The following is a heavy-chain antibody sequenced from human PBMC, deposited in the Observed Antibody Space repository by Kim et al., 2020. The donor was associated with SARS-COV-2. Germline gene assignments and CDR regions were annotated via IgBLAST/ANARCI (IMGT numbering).Heavy chain of an antibody. CDR3: ASQDRIAVAATGFDY. CDR2: IYYSGST. V-gene: IGHV4-39*01. D-gene: IGHD6-19*01. CDR1: GGSISSSSYY. J-gene: IGHJ4*02. Sequence: SETLSLTCTVSGGSISSSSYYWGWIRQPPGKGLEWIGSIYYSGSTYYNPSLKSRVTISVDTSKNQFSLKLRSVTAADTAVYYCASQDRIAVAATGFDYWGQGTLVTVSS.